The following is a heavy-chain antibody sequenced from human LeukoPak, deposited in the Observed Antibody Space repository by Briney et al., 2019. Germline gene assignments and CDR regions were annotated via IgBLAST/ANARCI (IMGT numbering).Heavy chain of an antibody. CDR2: TYYRSTWYN. J-gene: IGHJ5*02. CDR3: ARRLTQYDCFDP. D-gene: IGHD2-2*01. CDR1: GDSVSSNSVT. Sequence: SQTLSLTCAISGDSVSSNSVTWNWIRQSPSRGLEWLGRTYYRSTWYNDYAVSVRGRITVNPDASKNQFSLRLNSVTPEDTAVYYCARRLTQYDCFDPWGQGILVTVSS. V-gene: IGHV6-1*01.